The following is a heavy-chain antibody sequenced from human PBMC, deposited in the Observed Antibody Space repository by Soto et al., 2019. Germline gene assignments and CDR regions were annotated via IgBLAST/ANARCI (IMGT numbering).Heavy chain of an antibody. CDR1: GFNFDNYG. CDR3: AKDRVGGTFYAPLGF. J-gene: IGHJ4*02. D-gene: IGHD1-7*01. V-gene: IGHV3-30*18. Sequence: GGSLRLSCQASGFNFDNYGMHWVRQAPGKGLEWVAVITYDGSNKYYADSVKGRFTISRDNSKNTLSLHLNTLKPEDTAVYHCAKDRVGGTFYAPLGFWGQGTLVTVSS. CDR2: ITYDGSNK.